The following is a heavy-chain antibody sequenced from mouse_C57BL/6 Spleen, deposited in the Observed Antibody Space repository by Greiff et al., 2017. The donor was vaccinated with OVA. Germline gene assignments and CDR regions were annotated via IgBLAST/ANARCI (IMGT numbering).Heavy chain of an antibody. J-gene: IGHJ3*01. D-gene: IGHD2-1*01. CDR1: GYTFTDYN. Sequence: EVQLQQSGPELVKPGASVKIPCKASGYTFTDYNMDWVKQSHGKSLEWIGDINPNNGGTNYNQKFKGKATLTVDKSSSTAYMELRSLTSEDTAVYYCARYGNYAWFAYWGQGTLVTVSA. CDR3: ARYGNYAWFAY. V-gene: IGHV1-18*01. CDR2: INPNNGGT.